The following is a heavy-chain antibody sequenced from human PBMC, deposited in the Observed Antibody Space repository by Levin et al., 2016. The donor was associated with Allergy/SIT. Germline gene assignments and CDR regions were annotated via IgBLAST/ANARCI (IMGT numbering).Heavy chain of an antibody. CDR2: ISAYNGNT. Sequence: ASVKVSCKASGYTFTSYGISWVRQAPGQGLEWMGWISAYNGNTNYAQKLQGRVTMTTDTSTSTAYMELRSLRSDDTAAYYCARDQGGRITMIVVVFFWGQGTLVTVSS. D-gene: IGHD3-22*01. J-gene: IGHJ4*02. CDR3: ARDQGGRITMIVVVFF. V-gene: IGHV1-18*04. CDR1: GYTFTSYG.